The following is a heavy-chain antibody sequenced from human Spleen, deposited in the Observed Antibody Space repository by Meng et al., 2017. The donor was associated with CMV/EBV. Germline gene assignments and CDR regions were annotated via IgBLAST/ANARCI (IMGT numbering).Heavy chain of an antibody. CDR2: IKPNSGDT. D-gene: IGHD1-26*01. V-gene: IGHV1-2*02. CDR1: GYTFTDYY. J-gene: IGHJ4*02. Sequence: ASVKVSCKASGYTFTDYYIHWVRQAPGQGLEWMGWIKPNSGDTDYAQKFQGRVTMTRDTSISTAYLELSRLRSDDTAVYYCARDRPKWELPVDYRGQGTLVTVSS. CDR3: ARDRPKWELPVDY.